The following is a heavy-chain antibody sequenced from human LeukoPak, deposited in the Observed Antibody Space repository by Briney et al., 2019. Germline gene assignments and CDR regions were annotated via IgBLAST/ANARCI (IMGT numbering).Heavy chain of an antibody. J-gene: IGHJ6*03. CDR1: GFTVSSNY. CDR2: IYSGGST. V-gene: IGHV3-66*01. CDR3: ARGRRKAVAGSFYYYYYYMDV. Sequence: GGSLRLSCAASGFTVSSNYMSWVRQAPGKGLEWVSVIYSGGSTYYADSVKGRFTISRDNSKNTLYLQMNSLRAEDTAVYYCARGRRKAVAGSFYYYYYYMDVWGKGTTVTVSS. D-gene: IGHD6-19*01.